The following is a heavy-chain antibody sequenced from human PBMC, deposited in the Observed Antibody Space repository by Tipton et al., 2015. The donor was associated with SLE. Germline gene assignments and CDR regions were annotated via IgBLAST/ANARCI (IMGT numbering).Heavy chain of an antibody. CDR3: ARRGDSSGGRRNWFDP. D-gene: IGHD6-19*01. CDR2: ISSSSSYI. V-gene: IGHV3-21*01. Sequence: GSLRLSCAASGFTFSSYSMNWVRQAPGKGLEWVSSISSSSSYIYYADSVKGRFTISRDNAKNSLYLQMNSLRAEDTAVYYCARRGDSSGGRRNWFDPWGQGTLVTVSS. CDR1: GFTFSSYS. J-gene: IGHJ5*02.